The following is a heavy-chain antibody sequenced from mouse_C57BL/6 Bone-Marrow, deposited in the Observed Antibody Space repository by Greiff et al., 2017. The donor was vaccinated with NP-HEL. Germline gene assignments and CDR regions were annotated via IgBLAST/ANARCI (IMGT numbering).Heavy chain of an antibody. D-gene: IGHD1-1*01. CDR2: IYPGSGST. V-gene: IGHV1-55*01. Sequence: QVQLQQPGAELVKPGASVKMSCKASGYTFTSYWITWVKQRPGQGLEWIGDIYPGSGSTNYNEKFKSKATLTVDTSSSTAYMQLSSLTSEDFAVYYCASLYYGSSPYWYFDVWGTGTTVTVSS. J-gene: IGHJ1*03. CDR1: GYTFTSYW. CDR3: ASLYYGSSPYWYFDV.